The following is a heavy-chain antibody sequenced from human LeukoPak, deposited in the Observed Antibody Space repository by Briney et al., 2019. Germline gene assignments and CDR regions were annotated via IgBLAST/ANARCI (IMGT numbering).Heavy chain of an antibody. CDR3: ARRGSSSDAFDM. CDR2: MSHDGSNT. V-gene: IGHV3-30-3*01. D-gene: IGHD3-16*01. Sequence: PGGSLRLSCAASGFTFSSYVMHWVRQAPGKGLEWVAAMSHDGSNTYYADSVKGRFTVSRDNSKNTLYLQMNSLRAEDTAVYYCARRGSSSDAFDMWGQGTMVTVSS. J-gene: IGHJ3*02. CDR1: GFTFSSYV.